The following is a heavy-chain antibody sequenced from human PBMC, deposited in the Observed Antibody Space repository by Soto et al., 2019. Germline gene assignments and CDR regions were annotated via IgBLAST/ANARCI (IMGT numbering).Heavy chain of an antibody. D-gene: IGHD5-12*01. CDR1: GGSFSGYY. J-gene: IGHJ5*02. CDR3: ARGGRLRFYKWLDP. Sequence: SETLSLTCAVYGGSFSGYYWSWIRQPPGKGLEWIGEINHSGSTNYNPSLKSRVTISVDTSKNQFSLKLSSVTAADTAVYYCARGGRLRFYKWLDPWGQGTLVTVSS. CDR2: INHSGST. V-gene: IGHV4-34*01.